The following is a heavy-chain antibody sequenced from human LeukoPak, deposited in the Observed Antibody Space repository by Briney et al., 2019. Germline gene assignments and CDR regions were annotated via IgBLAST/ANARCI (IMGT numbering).Heavy chain of an antibody. CDR2: IGTAGDT. CDR1: GFTFSSYD. V-gene: IGHV3-13*01. J-gene: IGHJ4*02. D-gene: IGHD2-2*01. CDR3: AREAVPGSLDY. Sequence: GGSLRLSCAASGFTFSSYDMHWVRQTPGKGLEWVSAIGTAGDTYYPGSVKGRFTISRENVKNSLYLQMNSLRAGDTAVYFCAREAVPGSLDYWGQGTLVTVSS.